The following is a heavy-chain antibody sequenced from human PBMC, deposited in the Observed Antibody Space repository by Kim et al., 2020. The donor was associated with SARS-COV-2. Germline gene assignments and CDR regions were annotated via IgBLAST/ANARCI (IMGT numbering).Heavy chain of an antibody. J-gene: IGHJ4*01. CDR1: GFTFSSYD. Sequence: GGSLRLSCAASGFTFSSYDMNWVRQAPGKGLEWVSVISSSGSNIYYADSVKGRFTVSRDNAKNSLYLQMNSLRAEDTAVYYCARDFYYDSSGGLGALDY. V-gene: IGHV3-48*01. CDR2: ISSSGSNI. D-gene: IGHD3-22*01. CDR3: ARDFYYDSSGGLGALDY.